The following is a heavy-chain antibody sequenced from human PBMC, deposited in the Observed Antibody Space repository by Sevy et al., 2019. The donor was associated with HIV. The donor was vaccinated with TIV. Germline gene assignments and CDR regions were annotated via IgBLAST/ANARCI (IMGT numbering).Heavy chain of an antibody. CDR1: GFTFSSYA. CDR3: ARDHVAAFGGVIVPDY. CDR2: ISYDGSNK. D-gene: IGHD3-16*02. Sequence: GGSLRLSCAASGFTFSSYAMHWVRQAPGKGLEWVAVISYDGSNKYYADSVKGRFTISRDNSKNTLYLQMNSLRAEDTAGYYCARDHVAAFGGVIVPDYWGQGTLVTVSS. V-gene: IGHV3-30-3*01. J-gene: IGHJ4*02.